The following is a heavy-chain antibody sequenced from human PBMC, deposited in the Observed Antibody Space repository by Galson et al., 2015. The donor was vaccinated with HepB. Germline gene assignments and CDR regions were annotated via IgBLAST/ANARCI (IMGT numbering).Heavy chain of an antibody. D-gene: IGHD2-2*02. Sequence: SLRLSCAASGFTFSSYSMNWVRQAPGKGLEWVSYISSSSSTIYYADSVKGRFTISRDNAKNSLYLQMNSLRDEDTAVYYCARRNLGYCSSTSCYTEKDYYSYGMDVWGPGTTGTVSS. CDR2: ISSSSSTI. CDR1: GFTFSSYS. J-gene: IGHJ6*02. V-gene: IGHV3-48*02. CDR3: ARRNLGYCSSTSCYTEKDYYSYGMDV.